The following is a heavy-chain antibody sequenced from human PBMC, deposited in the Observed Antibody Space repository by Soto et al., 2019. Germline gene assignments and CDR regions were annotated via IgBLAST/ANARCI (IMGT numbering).Heavy chain of an antibody. CDR3: ARDAGITIFGVVTNADY. V-gene: IGHV3-33*01. Sequence: GGSLRLSCAASGFTFSSYGMHWVRQAPGKGLEWVAVIWYDGSNKYYADSVKGRFTISRDNSKNTLYLQMNSLRAEDTAVYYCARDAGITIFGVVTNADYWGQGTLVTVSS. CDR2: IWYDGSNK. D-gene: IGHD3-3*01. CDR1: GFTFSSYG. J-gene: IGHJ4*02.